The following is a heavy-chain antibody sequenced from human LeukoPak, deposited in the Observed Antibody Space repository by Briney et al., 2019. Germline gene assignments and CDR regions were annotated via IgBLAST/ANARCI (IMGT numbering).Heavy chain of an antibody. Sequence: GGSLRLSCAASGFTFSSYAMSWVRQAPGKGLEWVSATSGSGGSTYYADSVKGRFTISRDNSKNTLYLQMNSLRAEDTVVYYCAKEITIFGMADFPNFDYWGQGALVTVSS. V-gene: IGHV3-23*01. CDR2: TSGSGGST. CDR1: GFTFSSYA. J-gene: IGHJ4*02. D-gene: IGHD3-3*01. CDR3: AKEITIFGMADFPNFDY.